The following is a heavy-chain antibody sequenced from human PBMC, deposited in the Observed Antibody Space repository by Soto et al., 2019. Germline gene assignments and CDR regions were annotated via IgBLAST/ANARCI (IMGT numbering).Heavy chain of an antibody. CDR3: ARALLVGCSSPSCYTRYYYYGMDV. J-gene: IGHJ6*02. CDR2: IYYSGST. D-gene: IGHD2-2*02. V-gene: IGHV4-31*03. CDR1: GGSISSGGYY. Sequence: QVQLQESGPGLVKPSQTLSLTCTVSGGSISSGGYYWSWIRQHPGKGLEWIGYIYYSGSTYYNPSLKSRGTISVDTSKNQFSLKLSSVTDADTAVYYCARALLVGCSSPSCYTRYYYYGMDVWGQGTTVTVSS.